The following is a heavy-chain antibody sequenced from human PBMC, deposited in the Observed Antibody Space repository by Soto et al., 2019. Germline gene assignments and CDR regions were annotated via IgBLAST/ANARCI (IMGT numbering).Heavy chain of an antibody. CDR3: ARLGTVLRFLEWLPPPFAFDI. CDR1: GGSISSSSYY. Sequence: PSETLSLTCTVSGGSISSSSYYWGWIRQPPGKGLEWIGSIYYSGSTYYNPSLKSRVTISVDTSKNQFSLKLSSVTAADTAVYYCARLGTVLRFLEWLPPPFAFDIWGQGTMVTVSS. V-gene: IGHV4-39*01. D-gene: IGHD3-3*01. CDR2: IYYSGST. J-gene: IGHJ3*02.